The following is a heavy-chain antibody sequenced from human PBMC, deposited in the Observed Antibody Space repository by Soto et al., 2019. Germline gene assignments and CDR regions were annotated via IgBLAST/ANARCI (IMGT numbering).Heavy chain of an antibody. CDR1: ESSVSRDW. V-gene: IGHV3-7*01. CDR2: TNQDGSQK. J-gene: IGHJ4*02. Sequence: EVPLVESGGGLVQPGGSLRLSCAISESSVSRDWMNWVRQAPGKGLEWVAHTNQDGSQKYYVDSVKGRFTISRDNAKKSLYLQMNSLRAGDTAMYYCSGGVGDAFWGQGTLVTVSS. D-gene: IGHD1-26*01. CDR3: SGGVGDAF.